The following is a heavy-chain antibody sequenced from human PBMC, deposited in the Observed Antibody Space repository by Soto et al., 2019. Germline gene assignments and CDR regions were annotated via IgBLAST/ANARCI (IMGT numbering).Heavy chain of an antibody. D-gene: IGHD5-18*01. CDR3: ARDWSYGAFGY. J-gene: IGHJ4*02. Sequence: EVQLVESGGGLVQPGGSLRLSCAASGFTVSSNSMTWVRQAPGKGLEWVSFLYTGGSTYYSDSVKGRFTIYRDNSKNTLYLQMSSLRAEDTAVYYCARDWSYGAFGYWGQGTLVTVSS. CDR1: GFTVSSNS. CDR2: LYTGGST. V-gene: IGHV3-66*01.